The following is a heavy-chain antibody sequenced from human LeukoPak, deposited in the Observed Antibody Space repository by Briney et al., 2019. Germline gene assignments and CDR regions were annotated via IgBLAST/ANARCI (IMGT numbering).Heavy chain of an antibody. J-gene: IGHJ4*02. D-gene: IGHD1-1*01. Sequence: GGSLRLSCAASGFTFSDYAMHWVRQAPGKGLEFVSVIGPIGVYTYYANSVKGRFTISRDNSKSTVSLQMGSLRDEDMAVYYCARSPPGRTNWNYYDYWGRGTLVSVSS. CDR1: GFTFSDYA. V-gene: IGHV3-64*01. CDR2: IGPIGVYT. CDR3: ARSPPGRTNWNYYDY.